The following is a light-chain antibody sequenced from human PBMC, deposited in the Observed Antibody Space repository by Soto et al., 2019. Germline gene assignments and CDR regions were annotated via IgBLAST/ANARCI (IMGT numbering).Light chain of an antibody. CDR2: EVS. Sequence: QTALTQPAPGSGFPGQSITISRTGNSSDVGSYNLVSWYQQHPGKAPKLMIYEVSKRPSGVSNRFSGSKSGNTASLTISGLQAEDEADYYCCSYAGSSTFYVFGTGTKVTVL. CDR1: SSDVGSYNL. J-gene: IGLJ1*01. V-gene: IGLV2-23*02. CDR3: CSYAGSSTFYV.